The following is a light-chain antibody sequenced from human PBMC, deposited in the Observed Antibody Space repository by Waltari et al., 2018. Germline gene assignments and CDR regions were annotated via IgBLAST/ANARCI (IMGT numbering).Light chain of an antibody. J-gene: IGLJ3*02. CDR2: EDN. CDR1: TGSIVTKY. V-gene: IGLV6-57*03. CDR3: QSYDTINWV. Sequence: FLLTQPHSVSESPGQTVIISCTRSTGSIVTKYVPWYQPRPGSAPPLVIYEDNKRPSGVPDRFSASIYSSSNSASLSISGLRSEDEADYYCQSYDTINWVFGGGTRLTVL.